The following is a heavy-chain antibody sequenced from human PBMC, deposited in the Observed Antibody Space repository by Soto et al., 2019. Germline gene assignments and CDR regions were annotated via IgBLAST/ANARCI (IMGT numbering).Heavy chain of an antibody. CDR2: IKQDGSEK. CDR3: ARRGYTYGFDP. Sequence: EVQLVESGGGLVQPGGSLRLCCVASGFPFSNYWMTWVRQAPGKGLEWVANIKQDGSEKYYVDSVKGRFTISRDNAKDSLCLQMNSLRGEDTAMYYCARRGYTYGFDPWGQGTLVTVSS. D-gene: IGHD5-18*01. CDR1: GFPFSNYW. J-gene: IGHJ5*02. V-gene: IGHV3-7*01.